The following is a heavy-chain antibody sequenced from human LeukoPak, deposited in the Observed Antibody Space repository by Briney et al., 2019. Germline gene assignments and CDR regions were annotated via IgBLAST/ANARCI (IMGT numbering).Heavy chain of an antibody. CDR3: AKFSQRWGAFDI. D-gene: IGHD6-25*01. Sequence: GGSLRLSCAASGFTFSSYAMSWVRQAPGKGLEWVSGISGSGGSTYYADSVKGRFTISRDNSKNTLYLQMNSLRAEDTAVYYCAKFSQRWGAFDIWGQGTMVTVSS. CDR2: ISGSGGST. V-gene: IGHV3-23*01. CDR1: GFTFSSYA. J-gene: IGHJ3*02.